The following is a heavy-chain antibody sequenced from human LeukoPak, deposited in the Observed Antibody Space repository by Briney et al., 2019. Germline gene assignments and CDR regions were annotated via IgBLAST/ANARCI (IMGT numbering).Heavy chain of an antibody. J-gene: IGHJ4*02. CDR1: GYTFTSYY. CDR2: IDPIGGST. V-gene: IGHV1-46*01. D-gene: IGHD2-15*01. Sequence: ASVKVSCKASGYTFTSYYIVWVRQAPGQGLEWMGRIDPIGGSTSYAQKFQGRVTMTRGTSTSTVYMELSSLISEDTAVYYCARNSGSGFDYWGQGTLVTVSS. CDR3: ARNSGSGFDY.